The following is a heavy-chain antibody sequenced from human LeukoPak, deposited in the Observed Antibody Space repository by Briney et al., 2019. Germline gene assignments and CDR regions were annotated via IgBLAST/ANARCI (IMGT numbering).Heavy chain of an antibody. CDR3: ARAGHYRFDY. J-gene: IGHJ4*02. D-gene: IGHD3-16*02. CDR2: IYSGGST. Sequence: GGSLRLSCAASGFTVSSNYMNWVRQAPGKGLEWVSVIYSGGSTYYADSVKGRFTISRDNSKNTLFLQMNSLRAEDTAVYYCARAGHYRFDYWGQGTLVTVSS. V-gene: IGHV3-53*01. CDR1: GFTVSSNY.